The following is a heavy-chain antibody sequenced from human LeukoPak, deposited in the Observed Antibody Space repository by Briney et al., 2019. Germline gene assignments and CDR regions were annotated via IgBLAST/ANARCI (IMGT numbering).Heavy chain of an antibody. Sequence: PSETLSLTCTVSGGSISSYYWSWIRQPPGKGLEWIGYIYYSGSTNYNPSLKSRVTISVDTSKNQFSLKLSSVTAADTAVYYCARVAAMRYYYGMDVWGPGTTVTVSS. J-gene: IGHJ6*02. CDR1: GGSISSYY. V-gene: IGHV4-59*08. D-gene: IGHD5-12*01. CDR3: ARVAAMRYYYGMDV. CDR2: IYYSGST.